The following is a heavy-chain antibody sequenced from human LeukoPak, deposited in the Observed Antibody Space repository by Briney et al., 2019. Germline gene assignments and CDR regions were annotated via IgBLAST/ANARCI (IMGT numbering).Heavy chain of an antibody. CDR3: AREFQYYYDSSGYPRALDY. Sequence: GASVKVSCKASGYTFTGYYMHWVRQAPGQGLEWMGWINPNSGGTNYAQKFQGRVTMTRDMSTSTVYMELSSLRSEDTAVYYCAREFQYYYDSSGYPRALDYWGQGTLVTVSS. V-gene: IGHV1-2*02. CDR1: GYTFTGYY. CDR2: INPNSGGT. D-gene: IGHD3-22*01. J-gene: IGHJ4*02.